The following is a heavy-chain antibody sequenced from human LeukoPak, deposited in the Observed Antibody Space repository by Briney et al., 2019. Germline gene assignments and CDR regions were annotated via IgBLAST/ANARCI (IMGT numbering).Heavy chain of an antibody. CDR3: VRLRRNSDTSGFYYYYDF. CDR1: GYTFSSYS. V-gene: IGHV3-21*01. Sequence: GGSLRLSCAASGYTFSSYSINWVRQAPGKGLEWVSSISVRSNYIYYADSVRGRSRISRDDARDSLYLQMNSLRAEDTAVYYCVRLRRNSDTSGFYYYYDFWGQGTLVTVSS. J-gene: IGHJ4*02. D-gene: IGHD3-22*01. CDR2: ISVRSNYI.